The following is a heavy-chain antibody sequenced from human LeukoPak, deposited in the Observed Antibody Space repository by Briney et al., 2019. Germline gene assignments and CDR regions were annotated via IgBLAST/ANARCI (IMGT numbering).Heavy chain of an antibody. CDR1: GFTFDDYA. D-gene: IGHD1-7*01. CDR3: AKDISNWNSRHFDY. V-gene: IGHV3-43*02. CDR2: ISGNGGNT. Sequence: GGSLRLSCAASGFTFDDYAMHWVRQVPGKGLEWVSLISGNGGNTYYADPVKGRFTISRGNSKNSLYLQMNSLRTEDTALYYCAKDISNWNSRHFDYWGQGTLVTVSS. J-gene: IGHJ4*02.